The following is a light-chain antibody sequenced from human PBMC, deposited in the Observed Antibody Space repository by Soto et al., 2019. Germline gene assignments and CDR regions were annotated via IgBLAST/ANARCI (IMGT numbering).Light chain of an antibody. J-gene: IGKJ5*01. Sequence: EIVLTQSPATLSLSPGERATLSCRASQSVTSSSLAWYKQKVGRAPRVLIYGASNRATGIPDRFSGSGSGTDFNLTITGLEPEDLSVYYGQQYGSSTRTVGQGTRLEI. V-gene: IGKV3-20*01. CDR1: QSVTSSS. CDR3: QQYGSSTRT. CDR2: GAS.